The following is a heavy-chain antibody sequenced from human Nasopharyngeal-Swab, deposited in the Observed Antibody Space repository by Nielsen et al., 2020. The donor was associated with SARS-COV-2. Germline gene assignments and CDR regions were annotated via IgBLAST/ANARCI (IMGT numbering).Heavy chain of an antibody. CDR3: TTAGCSSTSCYYYYYYGMDV. V-gene: IGHV3-15*01. Sequence: LSLTCAASGFTFSNAWMSWVRQAPGKGLEWVCRIKSKTDGGTTDYAAPVKGRFTISRDDSKNTLYLQMNSLKTEDTAVYYCTTAGCSSTSCYYYYYYGMDVWGQGTTVTVS. D-gene: IGHD2-2*01. CDR2: IKSKTDGGTT. CDR1: GFTFSNAW. J-gene: IGHJ6*02.